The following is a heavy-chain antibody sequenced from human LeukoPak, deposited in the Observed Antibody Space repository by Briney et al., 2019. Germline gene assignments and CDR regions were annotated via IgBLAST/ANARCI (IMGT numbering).Heavy chain of an antibody. Sequence: SLRLSCAASGFTFNDYAMHWVRQAPGKGLEWVSGINWNGNSIGYADSVKGRFTISRDNAKNSLYLQMNSLRAEDTALYYCARDISRTICCKPSPDYWGQGTLVTVSS. J-gene: IGHJ4*02. V-gene: IGHV3-9*01. CDR2: INWNGNSI. CDR1: GFTFNDYA. CDR3: ARDISRTICCKPSPDY. D-gene: IGHD2-2*01.